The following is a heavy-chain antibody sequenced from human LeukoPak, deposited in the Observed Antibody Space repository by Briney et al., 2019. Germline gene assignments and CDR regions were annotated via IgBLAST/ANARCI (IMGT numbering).Heavy chain of an antibody. V-gene: IGHV1-2*02. CDR3: ARDSRTIFSVGD. Sequence: ASVKVSCKASGYTFTGYYMHWVRQAPGQGLEWMGWINPNSGGTNYAQKFQGRVTMTRDTSISAAYMELSRLRSDDTAVYYCARDSRTIFSVGDWGQGTLVTVSS. CDR1: GYTFTGYY. D-gene: IGHD3-9*01. J-gene: IGHJ4*02. CDR2: INPNSGGT.